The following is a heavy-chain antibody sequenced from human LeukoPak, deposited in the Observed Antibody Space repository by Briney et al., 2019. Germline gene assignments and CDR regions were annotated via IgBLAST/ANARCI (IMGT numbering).Heavy chain of an antibody. Sequence: GGSLRLSCAASGFTFSSYGMSWVRQAPGKGLEWVSVISRSGGTTHYADSVKGRFTISRDNSKNTLYLQMNSLRAEDTAVYYCARRDSLRVHYFDYWGQGTLVTVSS. CDR2: ISRSGGTT. D-gene: IGHD4-17*01. J-gene: IGHJ4*02. V-gene: IGHV3-23*01. CDR1: GFTFSSYG. CDR3: ARRDSLRVHYFDY.